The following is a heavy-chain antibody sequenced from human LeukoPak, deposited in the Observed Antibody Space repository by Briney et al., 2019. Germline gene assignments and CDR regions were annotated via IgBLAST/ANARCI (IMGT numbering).Heavy chain of an antibody. D-gene: IGHD2-15*01. V-gene: IGHV3-48*01. CDR2: ISSGSSFI. Sequence: GGSLRLSCAASGFTFSSYRMNWVRQAPGKGLEWVSYISSGSSFIYYADSVKGRFTISRDNAKNSLYLQMNSLRAEDTAVYYCPRDSCRCGSWYSGFAPWGQGTLVTVSS. J-gene: IGHJ5*02. CDR1: GFTFSSYR. CDR3: PRDSCRCGSWYSGFAP.